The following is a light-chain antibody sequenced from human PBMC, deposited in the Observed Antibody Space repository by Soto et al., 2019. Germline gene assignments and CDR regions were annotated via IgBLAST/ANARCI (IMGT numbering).Light chain of an antibody. V-gene: IGLV2-14*03. CDR3: SSYTTINTVVV. CDR2: DVT. CDR1: TSDIGAYNY. J-gene: IGLJ3*02. Sequence: QSALTQPASVSGSPGQSITFSCTGTTSDIGAYNYVSWYQHHPGKAPKLLIYDVTDRPSGVSDRFSGSKSGTTASLTISGLQPEDEADYFCSSYTTINTVVVFGGGPKVTVL.